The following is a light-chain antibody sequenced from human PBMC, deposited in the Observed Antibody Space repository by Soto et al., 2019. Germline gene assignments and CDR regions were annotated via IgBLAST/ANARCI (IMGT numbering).Light chain of an antibody. CDR2: SNN. CDR1: SSNIGTNT. Sequence: QSVLTQPPSASGTPGQRVTISCSGSSSNIGTNTVNWYQHLPGTAPKLLIYSNNQRPSGVPDRFSGSKSATSASLAISGLQSEDEADYSCASWDDSLNGPVFGGGTKVTVL. J-gene: IGLJ2*01. V-gene: IGLV1-44*01. CDR3: ASWDDSLNGPV.